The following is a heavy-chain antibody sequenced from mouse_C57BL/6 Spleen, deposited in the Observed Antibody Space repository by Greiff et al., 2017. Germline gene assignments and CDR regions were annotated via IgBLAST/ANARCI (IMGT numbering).Heavy chain of an antibody. Sequence: EVQLVESGGGLVQPGGSLSLSCAASGFTFTDYYMSWVRQPPGKALEWLGFIRNKANGYTTEYSASVKGRFTISRDNSQSILYLQMNALRAEDSATYYCARNDSSGFDYWGQGTTLTVSS. D-gene: IGHD3-2*02. CDR2: IRNKANGYTT. CDR3: ARNDSSGFDY. CDR1: GFTFTDYY. V-gene: IGHV7-3*01. J-gene: IGHJ2*01.